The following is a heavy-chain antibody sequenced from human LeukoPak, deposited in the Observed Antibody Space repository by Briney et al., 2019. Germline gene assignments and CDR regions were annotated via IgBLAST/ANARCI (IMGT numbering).Heavy chain of an antibody. D-gene: IGHD4-17*01. CDR1: GISFSTYC. J-gene: IGHJ4*02. CDR3: ARAVTTD. V-gene: IGHV3-74*01. CDR2: ICPDGTVT. Sequence: GGSLRLSCAASGISFSTYCMHWVRQAPGKGPMWVSRICPDGTVTNYADSVKARFSISRDNAKNSLYLQMNSLRAEDTAVYYCARAVTTDWGQGTLVTVSS.